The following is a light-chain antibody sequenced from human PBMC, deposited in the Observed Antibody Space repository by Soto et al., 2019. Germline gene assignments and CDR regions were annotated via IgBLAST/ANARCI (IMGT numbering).Light chain of an antibody. CDR1: SSDVGGYNY. Sequence: QSALTQPASVSGSPGQSITISCTGTSSDVGGYNYVSWYQQHPGKAPKLMIYEVSNRPSGVSNRFSGSKSGNTAFLTISGLQAEDEAAYYCSSYTSSSFVVFGGGTKLTVL. V-gene: IGLV2-14*01. CDR2: EVS. J-gene: IGLJ2*01. CDR3: SSYTSSSFVV.